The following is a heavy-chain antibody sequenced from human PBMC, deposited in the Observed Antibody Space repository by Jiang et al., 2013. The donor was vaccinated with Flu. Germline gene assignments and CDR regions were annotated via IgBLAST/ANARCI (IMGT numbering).Heavy chain of an antibody. J-gene: IGHJ4*02. CDR3: ASYCTGGVCYGI. CDR2: MNPNSGNT. D-gene: IGHD2-8*02. V-gene: IGHV1-8*01. Sequence: NWVRQATGQGLEWMGWMNPNSGNTGYAQKFQGRVTMTRNTSISTAYMELSSLRSEDTAVYYCASYCTGGVCYGIWGQGTLVTVSS.